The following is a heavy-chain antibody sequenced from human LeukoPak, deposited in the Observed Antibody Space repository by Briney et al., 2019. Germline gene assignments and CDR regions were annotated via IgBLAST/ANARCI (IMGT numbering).Heavy chain of an antibody. D-gene: IGHD5-24*01. CDR3: AREDGDNSDNAFDI. CDR2: VYYSGTT. CDR1: GGSISTARDY. J-gene: IGHJ3*02. V-gene: IGHV4-39*01. Sequence: PSETLSLTCTVSGGSISTARDYWGWLRQPPGKGLEWIESVYYSGTTFYNPSLMTRLTVSVDTSMNQFSLQLHSLTAADTAVYYCAREDGDNSDNAFDIWGRGTMVTVSS.